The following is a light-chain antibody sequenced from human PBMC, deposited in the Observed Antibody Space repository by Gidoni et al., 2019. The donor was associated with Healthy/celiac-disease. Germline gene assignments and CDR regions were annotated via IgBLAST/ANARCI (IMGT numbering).Light chain of an antibody. CDR2: EVS. CDR1: SSDVGGYNY. J-gene: IGLJ2*01. Sequence: QSALTQPASVSGSPGHSITISCTGTSSDVGGYNYVSWYQHHPGKAPKLMIYEVSNRPSGVSNRFSGSKSGNTASLTISGLQAEDEADYYCSSYTSSSPLFGGGTKLTVL. V-gene: IGLV2-14*01. CDR3: SSYTSSSPL.